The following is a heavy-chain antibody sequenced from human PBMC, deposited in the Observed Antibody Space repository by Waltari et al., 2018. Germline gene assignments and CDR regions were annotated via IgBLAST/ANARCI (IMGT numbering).Heavy chain of an antibody. CDR2: INHSGST. CDR1: GGSFSGYY. D-gene: IGHD3-10*01. V-gene: IGHV4-34*01. J-gene: IGHJ6*02. CDR3: ARERVITMVRGVIITWDYYYYGMDV. Sequence: QVQLQQWGAGLLKPSETLSLTCAVYGGSFSGYYWSWIRQPPGKGLEWIGEINHSGSTNYNPSLKSRVTIAVDTSKNQFSLKLSSVTAADTAVYYCARERVITMVRGVIITWDYYYYGMDVWGQGTTVTVSS.